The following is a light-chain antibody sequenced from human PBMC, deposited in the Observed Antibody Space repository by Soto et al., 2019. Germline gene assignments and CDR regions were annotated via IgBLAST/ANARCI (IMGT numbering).Light chain of an antibody. V-gene: IGKV3-11*01. CDR1: QSVSNNY. CDR2: GAS. Sequence: EIVLTQSPVTLSLSPGERATLSCRASQSVSNNYLAWYQQKPGQAPRLLIYGASNRATGIPARFSGSGSGTDFTLTISSLEPEDFAVYYCHHRGNGITFGQGTRLEIK. CDR3: HHRGNGIT. J-gene: IGKJ5*01.